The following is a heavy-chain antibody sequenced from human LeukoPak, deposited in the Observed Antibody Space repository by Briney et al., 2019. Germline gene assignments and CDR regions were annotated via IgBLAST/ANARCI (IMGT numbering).Heavy chain of an antibody. J-gene: IGHJ4*02. Sequence: PGGSLRLSCVASGLPFGSYWLSWVRQAPGKGLEWMANIKKDGTEKYYVDSVRGRFTVSRDNAKNSLHLVMSSLRAEDTAVYYCAIYGYGPFDSFGYYGWGQGTLVTVSS. D-gene: IGHD3-22*01. CDR1: GLPFGSYW. V-gene: IGHV3-7*01. CDR3: AIYGYGPFDSFGYYG. CDR2: IKKDGTEK.